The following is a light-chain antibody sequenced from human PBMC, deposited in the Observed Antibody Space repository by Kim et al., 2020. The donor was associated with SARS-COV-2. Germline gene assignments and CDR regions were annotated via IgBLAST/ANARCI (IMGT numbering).Light chain of an antibody. J-gene: IGLJ1*01. Sequence: VTQVKTASITCSGDKVGDKYACWYQKKPGQSPVMIIYEDSNRPSGSPERFSGSNSGNTATLTISGTQAMDEADYYCQSWDSSTAWVFGTGTKVTVL. CDR2: EDS. V-gene: IGLV3-1*01. CDR1: KVGDKY. CDR3: QSWDSSTAWV.